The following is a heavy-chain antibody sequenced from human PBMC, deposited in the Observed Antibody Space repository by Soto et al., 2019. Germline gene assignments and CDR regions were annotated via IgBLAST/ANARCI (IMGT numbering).Heavy chain of an antibody. CDR3: ARHEGSGSPRGLFDS. Sequence: SETLSLTCIVSGGSISSSSYYWGWIRQPPGKGLEWIGSIYYSGNTYYNPSLESRVTISVDTSKNQFSLKLTSLTAADTAVFYCARHEGSGSPRGLFDSWGQGTLVTVSS. CDR2: IYYSGNT. J-gene: IGHJ4*02. CDR1: GGSISSSSYY. V-gene: IGHV4-39*01. D-gene: IGHD3-10*01.